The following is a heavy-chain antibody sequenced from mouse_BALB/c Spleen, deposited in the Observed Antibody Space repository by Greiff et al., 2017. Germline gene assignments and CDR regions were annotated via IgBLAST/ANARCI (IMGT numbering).Heavy chain of an antibody. CDR1: GFAFSSYD. Sequence: EVQVVESGGGLVKPGGSLKLSCAASGFAFSSYDMSWVRQTPEKRLEWVAYISSGGGSTYYPDTVKGRFTISRDNAKNTLYLQMSSLKSEDTAMYYCARTGLRRVGSYYAMDYWGQGTSVTVSS. J-gene: IGHJ4*01. CDR3: ARTGLRRVGSYYAMDY. V-gene: IGHV5-12-1*01. D-gene: IGHD2-4*01. CDR2: ISSGGGST.